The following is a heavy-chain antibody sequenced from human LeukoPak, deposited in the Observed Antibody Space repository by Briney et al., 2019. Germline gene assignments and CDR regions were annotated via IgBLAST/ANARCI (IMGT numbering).Heavy chain of an antibody. CDR3: AKRGNDFWSATPRYYMDV. J-gene: IGHJ6*03. CDR1: GFAFSSYW. D-gene: IGHD3-3*01. V-gene: IGHV3-74*01. CDR2: TNTDASYI. Sequence: PGGSLRLSCVASGFAFSSYWMHWVRQTPAKGLVWVSRTNTDASYISHADSVKGRFTISRDNSKNTLYLQMNSLRAEDTAVYYCAKRGNDFWSATPRYYMDVWGKGTTVTVSS.